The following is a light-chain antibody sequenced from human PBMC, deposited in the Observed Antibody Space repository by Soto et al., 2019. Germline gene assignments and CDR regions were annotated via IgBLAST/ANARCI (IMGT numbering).Light chain of an antibody. CDR2: DVS. J-gene: IGKJ4*01. Sequence: AIQLTQSPSSLSASVGDRVTIACRASQGVSSALAWYQQKPGKTPKLLIYDVSSLESGVPSRFSGSRSGTDFTLTISSLQPEDFATYYCQQFNSYPLTFGGGTKVEIK. CDR3: QQFNSYPLT. V-gene: IGKV1-13*02. CDR1: QGVSSA.